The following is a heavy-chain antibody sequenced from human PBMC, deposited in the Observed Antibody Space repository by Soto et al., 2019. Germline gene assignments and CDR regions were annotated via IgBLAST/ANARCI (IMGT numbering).Heavy chain of an antibody. Sequence: PGGSLTLSCAASGFTFVDYYMSCILQAPGRRVEWVSYISSSGSTTYNAGPANRRLTISSDNAKNSIYLQINSRRAEDTAVYYCARDPGRVCGSYRYPKYFDYWGQGTLVTVSS. D-gene: IGHD3-16*02. CDR1: GFTFVDYY. CDR2: ISSSGSTT. CDR3: ARDPGRVCGSYRYPKYFDY. J-gene: IGHJ4*02. V-gene: IGHV3-11*01.